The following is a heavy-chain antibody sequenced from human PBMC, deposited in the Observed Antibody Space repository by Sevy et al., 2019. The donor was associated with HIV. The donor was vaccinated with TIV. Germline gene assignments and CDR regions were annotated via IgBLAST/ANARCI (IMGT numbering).Heavy chain of an antibody. CDR1: GFTFDNYW. V-gene: IGHV3-7*01. CDR2: IRQDGNEI. CDR3: ARRYFDL. Sequence: GGSLRLSCVASGFTFDNYWMQWVSQAPGKGLEWVANIRQDGNEIYYADSVKGRFTISRDNAKESLYLQMSNLRVEDTTIYYCARRYFDLWGQGILVTVSS. J-gene: IGHJ4*02.